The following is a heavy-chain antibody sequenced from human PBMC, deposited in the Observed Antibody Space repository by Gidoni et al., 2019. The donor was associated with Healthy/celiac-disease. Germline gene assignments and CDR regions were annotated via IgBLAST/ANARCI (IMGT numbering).Heavy chain of an antibody. CDR2: ISYDGSNK. Sequence: QVQLVESGGGVVQPGRSLSLPCSASGFPFSSYGMHWVRQAPGKGLEWVAVISYDGSNKYYADSVKGRFTISRDNSKNTLYLQMNSLRAEDTAVYYCAKDFSTMVRGVPVYWGQGTLVTVSS. CDR3: AKDFSTMVRGVPVY. D-gene: IGHD3-10*01. J-gene: IGHJ4*02. V-gene: IGHV3-30*18. CDR1: GFPFSSYG.